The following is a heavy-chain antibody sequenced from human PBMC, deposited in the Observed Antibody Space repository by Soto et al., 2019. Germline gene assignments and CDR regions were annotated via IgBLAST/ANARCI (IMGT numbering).Heavy chain of an antibody. CDR2: IIPIFGTT. J-gene: IGHJ2*01. CDR3: ARVVTVVKSVHDWYFDL. D-gene: IGHD2-15*01. CDR1: GGTFSSYA. V-gene: IGHV1-69*12. Sequence: QVQLVQSGAEVKKPGSSVKVSCKASGGTFSSYAISWVRQAPGQGLEWMGGIIPIFGTTNYAQKFQGRVTITADESTSXXYMELSSLRSEDTAVYYCARVVTVVKSVHDWYFDLWGRGTLVTVSS.